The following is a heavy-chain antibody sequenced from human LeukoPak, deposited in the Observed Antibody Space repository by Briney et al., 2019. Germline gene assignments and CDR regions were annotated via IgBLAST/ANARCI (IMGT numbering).Heavy chain of an antibody. CDR3: ARHGSPSGYSGYDSHGYFDL. CDR1: GGSISSYY. Sequence: SETLSLTCTVSGGSISSYYWSWIRQPPGKGLEWIGYIYYSGSTNYNPSLKSRVTILVDTSKNQFSLKLSSVTAADTAVYYCARHGSPSGYSGYDSHGYFDLWGRGTLVTVSS. CDR2: IYYSGST. V-gene: IGHV4-59*08. D-gene: IGHD5-12*01. J-gene: IGHJ2*01.